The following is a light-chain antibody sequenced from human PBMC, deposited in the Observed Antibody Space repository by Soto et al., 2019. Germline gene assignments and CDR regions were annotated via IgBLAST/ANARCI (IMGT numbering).Light chain of an antibody. Sequence: EIVLTQSPGTLSLSPGERATLSFRVSQSVSSSYLAWYQQKPGQAPRLLISGASTRATGIPDRFSGSGSGTDFTLTISRLEPEDFAVYYCQQYGSSPLTFGGGTKVEIK. CDR3: QQYGSSPLT. J-gene: IGKJ4*01. CDR2: GAS. V-gene: IGKV3-20*01. CDR1: QSVSSSY.